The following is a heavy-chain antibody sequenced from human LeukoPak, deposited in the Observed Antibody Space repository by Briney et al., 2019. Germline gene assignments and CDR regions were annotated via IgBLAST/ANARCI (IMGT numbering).Heavy chain of an antibody. CDR2: IWYDGSNK. V-gene: IGHV3-33*01. CDR3: ARSYEYVWGTHYY. D-gene: IGHD3-16*01. J-gene: IGHJ4*02. Sequence: PGRSLRLSCAASGFTFSSYGMHWVRQAPGKGLEWVALIWYDGSNKYYADSVKGRFTISRDNSKNTLYLQMNSLRAEDTAVYYCARSYEYVWGTHYYWGRGTLVTVSS. CDR1: GFTFSSYG.